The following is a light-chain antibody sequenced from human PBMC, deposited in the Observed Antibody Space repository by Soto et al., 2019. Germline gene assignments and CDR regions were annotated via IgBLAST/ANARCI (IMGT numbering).Light chain of an antibody. CDR1: SSDVGSYNF. V-gene: IGLV2-14*01. CDR2: EVS. CDR3: SSYTSGTTLVV. J-gene: IGLJ2*01. Sequence: QSALTQPASVSGSPGQSITISCSGTSSDVGSYNFVSWYQQHPGKAPKLMIYEVSNRPSGVSDRFSGSKSGNTASLTLSGLQTEDEADYYCSSYTSGTTLVVFGGGTKVTVL.